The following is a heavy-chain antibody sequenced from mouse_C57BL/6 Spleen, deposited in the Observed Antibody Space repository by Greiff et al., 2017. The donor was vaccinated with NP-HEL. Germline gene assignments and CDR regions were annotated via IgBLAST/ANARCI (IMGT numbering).Heavy chain of an antibody. CDR2: INPGSGGT. CDR1: GYAFTNYL. D-gene: IGHD1-1*01. CDR3: ARREHYYGSSYNAMDY. V-gene: IGHV1-54*01. Sequence: QVQLQQSGAELVRPGTSVKVSCKASGYAFTNYLIEWVKQRPGQGLEWIGVINPGSGGTNYNEKFKGKATLTADKSSSTAYMQLSSLTSEDSAVYFCARREHYYGSSYNAMDYWGQGTSVTVSS. J-gene: IGHJ4*01.